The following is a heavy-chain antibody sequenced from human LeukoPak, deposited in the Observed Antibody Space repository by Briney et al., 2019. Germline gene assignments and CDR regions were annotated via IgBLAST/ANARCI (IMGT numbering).Heavy chain of an antibody. CDR1: GFPFSSYW. CDR3: AKAYSSSWSSNYYYYGMDV. V-gene: IGHV3-7*03. J-gene: IGHJ6*02. D-gene: IGHD6-13*01. Sequence: GGSLRLSCVASGFPFSSYWMTWVRQAPGKGLEWVANIKQDGSKKSYVDSVKGRFTISRDNSKNTLYLQMNSLRAEDTAVYYCAKAYSSSWSSNYYYYGMDVWGQGTTVTVSS. CDR2: IKQDGSKK.